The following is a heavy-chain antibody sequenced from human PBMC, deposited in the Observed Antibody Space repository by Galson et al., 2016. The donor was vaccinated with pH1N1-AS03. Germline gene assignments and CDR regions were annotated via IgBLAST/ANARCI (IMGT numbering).Heavy chain of an antibody. D-gene: IGHD4/OR15-4a*01. CDR1: GYTFTSYY. CDR3: ARVSAGLTGYYYAMDV. CDR2: INPSDGNT. V-gene: IGHV1-46*01. J-gene: IGHJ6*02. Sequence: SVKVSCKASGYTFTSYYIHRVRQAPGQGREWMGIINPSDGNTNYAQRFQGRVTMTRDTSTSTVYMELSSLRSDDTDVYYCARVSAGLTGYYYAMDVWGQGTTVTVSS.